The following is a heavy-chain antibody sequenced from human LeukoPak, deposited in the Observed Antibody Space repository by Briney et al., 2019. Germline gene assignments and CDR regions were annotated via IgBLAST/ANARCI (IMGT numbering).Heavy chain of an antibody. V-gene: IGHV1-2*02. CDR3: ARVSRRIRWQTSPVAY. CDR1: GYTFTGYY. Sequence: ASVKVSCKASGYTFTGYYMHWVRQAPGQGLEWMGWINPNSGGTNYAQKFQGRVTMTRDTSISTAYMELSRLRSDDTAVYYCARVSRRIRWQTSPVAYWGQGTLVTVSS. J-gene: IGHJ4*02. D-gene: IGHD4-23*01. CDR2: INPNSGGT.